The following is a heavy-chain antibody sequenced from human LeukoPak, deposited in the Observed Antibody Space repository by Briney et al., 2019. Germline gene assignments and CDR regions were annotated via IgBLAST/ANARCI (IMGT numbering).Heavy chain of an antibody. V-gene: IGHV3-11*01. CDR3: ARDVPSFSLADASDI. CDR2: ISSSGSTI. CDR1: GFTFSDYY. Sequence: SGGSLRLSCAASGFTFSDYYMSWIRQAPGKGLEWVSYISSSGSTIYYADSVKGRFTISRDNAKNSLYLQMNSLRAEDTAVYYCARDVPSFSLADASDIWGQGTMVTVSS. J-gene: IGHJ3*02. D-gene: IGHD3-16*01.